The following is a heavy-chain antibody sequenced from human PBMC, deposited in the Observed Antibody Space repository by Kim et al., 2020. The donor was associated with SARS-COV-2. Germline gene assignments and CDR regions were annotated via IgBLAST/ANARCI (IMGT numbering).Heavy chain of an antibody. CDR3: AKDILAAGLFFDY. Sequence: YAESVKDRFTISRDVAKNSLYLQMDSLRPEDTAVYYCAKDILAAGLFFDYCGQGTLVTVSS. J-gene: IGHJ4*02. D-gene: IGHD6-13*01. V-gene: IGHV3-9*01.